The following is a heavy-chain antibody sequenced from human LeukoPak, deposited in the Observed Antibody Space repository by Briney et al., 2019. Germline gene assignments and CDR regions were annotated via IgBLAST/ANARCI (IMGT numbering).Heavy chain of an antibody. Sequence: GGSLRLSXAASGFTFDDYGMSWVRQAPGKGLEWVSGINWNGDSTGYADSVKGRFTISRDNSKNTLYLQMNSLRAEDTAVYYCAKRSITGTTSKGDFDYWGQGTLVTVSS. CDR2: INWNGDST. CDR1: GFTFDDYG. CDR3: AKRSITGTTSKGDFDY. D-gene: IGHD1-7*01. V-gene: IGHV3-20*04. J-gene: IGHJ4*02.